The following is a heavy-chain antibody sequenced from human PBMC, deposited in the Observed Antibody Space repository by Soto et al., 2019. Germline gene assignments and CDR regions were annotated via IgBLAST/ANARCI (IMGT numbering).Heavy chain of an antibody. CDR2: ISYDGSNK. CDR3: AKGAWVVYGSGSYYFDY. J-gene: IGHJ4*02. V-gene: IGHV3-30*18. CDR1: GFTFSSYG. Sequence: QVQLVESGGGVVQPGRSLRLSCAAYGFTFSSYGMHWVRQAPGKGLEWVAVISYDGSNKYYADSVKGRFTISRDNSKNTLYLQMNSLRAEDTAVYYCAKGAWVVYGSGSYYFDYWGQGTLVTVSS. D-gene: IGHD3-10*01.